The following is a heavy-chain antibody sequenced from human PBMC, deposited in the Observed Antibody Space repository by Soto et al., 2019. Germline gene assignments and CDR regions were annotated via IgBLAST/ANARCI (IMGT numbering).Heavy chain of an antibody. V-gene: IGHV4-30-4*01. CDR3: ASGWGPNWFDP. CDR1: GGSISSGDYY. CDR2: IYYSGST. J-gene: IGHJ5*02. D-gene: IGHD1-26*01. Sequence: QVQLQESGPGLVKPSQTLSLTCTVSGGSISSGDYYWSWIRQPPGKGLEWIGYIYYSGSTYYNPSLRSRITISVDTSKTQFSLKLSSVTAADTAVYYCASGWGPNWFDPWGQGTLVTVSS.